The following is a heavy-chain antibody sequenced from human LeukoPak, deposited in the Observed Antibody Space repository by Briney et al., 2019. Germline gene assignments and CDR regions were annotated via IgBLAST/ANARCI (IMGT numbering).Heavy chain of an antibody. Sequence: SETLSLTCAVYGGSFSGYYWSWIRQPPGKGLEWIGEINHSGSTNYNPSLKSRVTISVDTSKNQFSLKPSSVAAADTAVYYCANNDYSNYGSDYWGQGTLVTVSS. D-gene: IGHD4-11*01. J-gene: IGHJ4*02. CDR1: GGSFSGYY. CDR3: ANNDYSNYGSDY. V-gene: IGHV4-34*01. CDR2: INHSGST.